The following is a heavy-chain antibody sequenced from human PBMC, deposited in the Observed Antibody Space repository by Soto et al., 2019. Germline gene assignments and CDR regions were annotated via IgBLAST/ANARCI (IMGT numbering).Heavy chain of an antibody. CDR3: ARLEYSSGWYYFDY. J-gene: IGHJ4*02. CDR1: GYSFTSCW. V-gene: IGHV5-51*01. CDR2: IYPSDSDT. Sequence: GESLKISCKGSGYSFTSCWIGWVRQMPGKGLEWMGIIYPSDSDTRYGPSFQGQVTISADKSLSTAYLQWSSLKASDTAMYYCARLEYSSGWYYFDYWGQGTLVTVSS. D-gene: IGHD6-19*01.